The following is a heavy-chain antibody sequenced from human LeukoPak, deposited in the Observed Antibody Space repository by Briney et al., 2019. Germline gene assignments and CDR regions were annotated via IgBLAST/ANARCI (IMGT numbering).Heavy chain of an antibody. V-gene: IGHV4-30-4*01. Sequence: PSQTLSLTCTVSGGSISGGDYYWSWIRQPPGKGLEWIGYIYYSGSTYYNPSLKSRVTISVDTSKNQFSLKLSSVTAADTAVYYCARVVVAATYYFDYWGQGTLVTVSS. CDR3: ARVVVAATYYFDY. CDR2: IYYSGST. CDR1: GGSISGGDYY. J-gene: IGHJ4*02. D-gene: IGHD2-15*01.